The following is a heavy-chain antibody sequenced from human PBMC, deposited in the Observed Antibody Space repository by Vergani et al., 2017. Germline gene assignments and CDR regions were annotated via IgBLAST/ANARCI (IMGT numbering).Heavy chain of an antibody. V-gene: IGHV3-48*04. CDR1: GFTFSSYA. CDR2: ISSSGSTI. Sequence: VQLVESGGGLVQPGGSLRLSCAASGFTFSSYAMSWVRQAPGKGLEWVSYISSSGSTIYYADSVKGRFTISRDNAKNSLYLQMNSLRAEDRAVYYCARRILLEWLLPGGMDVWGQGTTVTVSS. D-gene: IGHD3-3*01. J-gene: IGHJ6*02. CDR3: ARRILLEWLLPGGMDV.